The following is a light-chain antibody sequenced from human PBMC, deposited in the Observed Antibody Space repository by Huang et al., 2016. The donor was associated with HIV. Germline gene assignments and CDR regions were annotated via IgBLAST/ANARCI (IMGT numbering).Light chain of an antibody. CDR1: QSISNY. Sequence: DIQMTQSPPSLSASVGDRVTITCRASQSISNYLNWYQQKPGRATKLLIYGASNLQSGVPARFSGSGSGTDFSLSISNLQPEDFATYFCQQSYSTPLTFGGGTKVEIK. J-gene: IGKJ4*01. CDR2: GAS. CDR3: QQSYSTPLT. V-gene: IGKV1-39*01.